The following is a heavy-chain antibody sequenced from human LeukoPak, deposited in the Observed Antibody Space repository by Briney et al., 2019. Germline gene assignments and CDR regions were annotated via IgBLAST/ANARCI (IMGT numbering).Heavy chain of an antibody. CDR3: ARHVIMGATTSYYYGMDV. CDR2: IFYSGST. V-gene: IGHV4-59*08. J-gene: IGHJ6*02. CDR1: GGSISSYY. Sequence: SETLSLTCTVSGGSISSYYWSWIRQPPGKGLEWVGYIFYSGSTNYNPSLKSRLTISVDTSKNQFSLKLSSVTAADTAVYYCARHVIMGATTSYYYGMDVWGQGTTVTVSS. D-gene: IGHD1-26*01.